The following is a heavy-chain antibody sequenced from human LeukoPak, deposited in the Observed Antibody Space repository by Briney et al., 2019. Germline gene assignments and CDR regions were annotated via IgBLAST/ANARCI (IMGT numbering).Heavy chain of an antibody. CDR2: IKEDGSEK. Sequence: GESLRLSCAADGFTFRKHWMSWVRQAMGKGLECVAKIKEDGSEKHYVDSVKGRFTISRDNTKNSLYLQMNSLRAEDTAVYYCARDRRFGSSYGYLDYWGQGTLVTVSS. J-gene: IGHJ4*02. D-gene: IGHD5-18*01. CDR1: GFTFRKHW. CDR3: ARDRRFGSSYGYLDY. V-gene: IGHV3-7*01.